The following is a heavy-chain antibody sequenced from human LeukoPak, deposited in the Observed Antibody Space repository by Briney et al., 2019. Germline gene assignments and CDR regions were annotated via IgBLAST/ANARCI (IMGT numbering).Heavy chain of an antibody. V-gene: IGHV3-23*01. D-gene: IGHD5/OR15-5a*01. J-gene: IGHJ4*02. CDR2: ISGSGGST. CDR3: AKDTSTLYYFDY. CDR1: GFTLSSYS. Sequence: GGSLRLSCAASGFTLSSYSMSWVRQAPGKGLEWVSAISGSGGSTYYADSVKGRFTISRDNSKYTLYLQMNSLRAEDTAVYYCAKDTSTLYYFDYWGQGTLVTVSS.